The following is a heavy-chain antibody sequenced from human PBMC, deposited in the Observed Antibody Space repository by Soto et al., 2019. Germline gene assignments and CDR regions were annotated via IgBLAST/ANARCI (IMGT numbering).Heavy chain of an antibody. CDR2: IYYSGST. Sequence: TSETLSLTCTVSGGSISSYYWSWIRQPPGKGLEWIGYIYYSGSTNYNPSLKSRVTISVDTSKNQFSLKLSSVTAADTAVYYCARHDYDFWSGYYTGWGQGTLVTVSS. J-gene: IGHJ4*02. CDR1: GGSISSYY. V-gene: IGHV4-59*08. D-gene: IGHD3-3*01. CDR3: ARHDYDFWSGYYTG.